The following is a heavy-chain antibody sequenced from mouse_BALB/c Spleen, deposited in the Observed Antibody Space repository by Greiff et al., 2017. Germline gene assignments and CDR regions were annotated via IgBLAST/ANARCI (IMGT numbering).Heavy chain of an antibody. CDR1: GYSFTGYF. J-gene: IGHJ4*01. CDR2: INPYNGDT. CDR3: ASAGRYYAMDY. V-gene: IGHV1-20*02. Sequence: EVQLQQSGPELVKPGASVKISCKASGYSFTGYFMNWVMQSHGKSLEWIGRINPYNGDTFYNQKFKGKATLTVDKSSSTAHMELRSLASEDSAVYYYASAGRYYAMDYWGQGTSVTVSS. D-gene: IGHD3-3*01.